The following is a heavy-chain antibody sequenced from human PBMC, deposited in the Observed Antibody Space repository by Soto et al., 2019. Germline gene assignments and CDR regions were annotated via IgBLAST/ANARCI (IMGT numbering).Heavy chain of an antibody. CDR2: IIPVFGLV. V-gene: IGHV1-69*01. CDR3: SGGRMVVVGMRASSGMVV. D-gene: IGHD2-15*01. Sequence: QVHLLLQSGAEVKKPGSSVKVSCKASGGTPSNSAISWVRQAPGQGLEWMGGIIPVFGLVKYAQNFQGRVTISADESTNPAYMKLCRLRREATAVYCSSGGRMVVVGMRASSGMVVGGQVTTVTAAS. J-gene: IGHJ6*02. CDR1: GGTPSNSA.